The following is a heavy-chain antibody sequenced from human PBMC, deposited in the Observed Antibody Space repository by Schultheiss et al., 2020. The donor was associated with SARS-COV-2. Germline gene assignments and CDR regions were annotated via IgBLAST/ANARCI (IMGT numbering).Heavy chain of an antibody. Sequence: SETLSLTCAVYGGSISSYYWSWIRQPPGKGLEWIGYIYYSGSTNYNPSLKSRVTISVDTSKNQFSLKLSSVTAADTAVYYCAREWEPRETNYGMDVWGQGTTVTVSS. CDR2: IYYSGST. CDR1: GGSISSYY. CDR3: AREWEPRETNYGMDV. D-gene: IGHD1-26*01. J-gene: IGHJ6*02. V-gene: IGHV4-59*01.